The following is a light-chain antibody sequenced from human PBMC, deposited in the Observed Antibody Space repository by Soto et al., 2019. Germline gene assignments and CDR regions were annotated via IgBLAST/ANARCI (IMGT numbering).Light chain of an antibody. V-gene: IGKV1-5*03. J-gene: IGKJ1*01. CDR3: QQYGANSPWT. Sequence: DIQVTQSPSTLSASVGDRVTINCRASQNINDWLAWYQQKSGKAPKVLIYKASSLGSGVPSRFSGSGSGTEFPLTISSLQTEDFATYYCQQYGANSPWTFGQGTKVEIK. CDR2: KAS. CDR1: QNINDW.